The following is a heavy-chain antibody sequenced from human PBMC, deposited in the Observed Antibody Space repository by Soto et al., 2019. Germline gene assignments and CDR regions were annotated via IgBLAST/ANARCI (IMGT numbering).Heavy chain of an antibody. CDR2: IYYSGST. V-gene: IGHV4-59*01. D-gene: IGHD3-10*02. J-gene: IGHJ6*02. CDR1: GGSISSYY. Sequence: SETLSLTCTVSGGSISSYYWSWIRQPPGKGLEWIGYIYYSGSTNYNPSLKSRVTISVDTSKNQFSLKLSSVTAADTAVYYCARQRDANMFNTYQYYKHGMDVWGQGTTVTVSS. CDR3: ARQRDANMFNTYQYYKHGMDV.